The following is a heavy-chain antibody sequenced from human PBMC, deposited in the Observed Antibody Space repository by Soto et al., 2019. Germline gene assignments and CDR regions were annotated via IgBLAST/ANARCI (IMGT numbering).Heavy chain of an antibody. J-gene: IGHJ6*02. CDR3: ARGDATKIVVTTYYGMDV. V-gene: IGHV1-69*12. CDR1: GGSLSNYG. CDR2: IIPVFGTA. Sequence: QVQLVQSGAEVKKPGSSVKVSCKASGGSLSNYGISWVRQAPGQGLEWMGGIIPVFGTANYAQKFQGRVRLTADESTSIVYMDVTSLRSEDTAVYYCARGDATKIVVTTYYGMDVWGQGTTVTVSS. D-gene: IGHD4-17*01.